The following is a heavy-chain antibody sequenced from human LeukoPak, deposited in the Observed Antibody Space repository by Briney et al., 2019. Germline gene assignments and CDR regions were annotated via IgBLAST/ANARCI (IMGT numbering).Heavy chain of an antibody. CDR2: TNSDGSST. J-gene: IGHJ4*02. CDR1: GFTFSGHW. Sequence: GGSLRLSCAVSGFTFSGHWMFWVRQAPGKGLVWVSSTNSDGSSTSYTDSVKGRFTVSRDNAKNTLYLQMNSLRAEDTAVYYCARARWYSSDYWGQGTLVTVSS. CDR3: ARARWYSSDY. V-gene: IGHV3-74*01. D-gene: IGHD5-24*01.